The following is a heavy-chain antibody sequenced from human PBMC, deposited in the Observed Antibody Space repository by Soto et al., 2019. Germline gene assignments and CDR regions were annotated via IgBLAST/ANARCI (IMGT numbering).Heavy chain of an antibody. Sequence: EVQLVPSGAEVKTPGEPLRISCQGAGYSFTNYWISWVRQMPGKGLEGMGRVDPNDSYSNYSPYLQCHITTAADRSTDTAYLQWSSLKASDTAMYYCERHKIYGYGSGPFDIWCQGTMVTVSS. CDR3: ERHKIYGYGSGPFDI. D-gene: IGHD4-17*01. V-gene: IGHV5-10-1*03. CDR1: GYSFTNYW. J-gene: IGHJ3*02. CDR2: VDPNDSYS.